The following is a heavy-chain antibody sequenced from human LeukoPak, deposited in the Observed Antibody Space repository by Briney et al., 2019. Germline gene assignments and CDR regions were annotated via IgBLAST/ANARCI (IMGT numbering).Heavy chain of an antibody. Sequence: ASVKVSCKASGFTFSGYYMHWVRQAPGQGLEWMGWINLDSSDTQYAQKFQDRVTLSRDTSITTAYMEMTTLRSDDTAVFYCARDYYYYMDVWGKGTTVIVSS. V-gene: IGHV1-2*02. CDR1: GFTFSGYY. CDR2: INLDSSDT. CDR3: ARDYYYYMDV. J-gene: IGHJ6*03.